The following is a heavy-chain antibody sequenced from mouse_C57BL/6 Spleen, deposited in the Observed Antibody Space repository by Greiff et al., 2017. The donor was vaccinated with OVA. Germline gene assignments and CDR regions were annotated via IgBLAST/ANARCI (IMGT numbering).Heavy chain of an antibody. CDR3: ARELLLGLDYFDY. V-gene: IGHV1-82*01. CDR2: IYPGDGDT. Sequence: VQLQQSGPELVKPGASVKISCKASGYAFSSSWMNWVKQRPGKGLEWIGRIYPGDGDTNYNGKFKGKATLTADKSSSTAYMQLSSLTSEDSAVYFCARELLLGLDYFDYWGQGTTLTVSS. J-gene: IGHJ2*01. D-gene: IGHD3-3*01. CDR1: GYAFSSSW.